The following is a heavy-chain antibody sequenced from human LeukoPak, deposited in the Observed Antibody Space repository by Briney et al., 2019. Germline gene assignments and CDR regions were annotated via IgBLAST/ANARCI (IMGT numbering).Heavy chain of an antibody. CDR1: GGTFSSYA. J-gene: IGHJ4*02. D-gene: IGHD1-26*01. CDR3: AREVVGATAVYFDY. Sequence: ASVKVSCKASGGTFSSYAISWVRQAPGQGLEWMGGIIPIFGTANYAQKFQGRVTITADKSTSTAYMELSSLRSEDTAVYYCAREVVGATAVYFDYWGQGTLVTVSS. CDR2: IIPIFGTA. V-gene: IGHV1-69*06.